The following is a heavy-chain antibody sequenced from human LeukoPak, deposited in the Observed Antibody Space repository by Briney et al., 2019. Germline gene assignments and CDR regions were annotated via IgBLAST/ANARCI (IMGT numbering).Heavy chain of an antibody. Sequence: GASVKVSCKASGGTFSSYAISWVRQAPGQGLEWMGWMNPNSGNTGYAQKFQGRVTMTRNTSISTAYMELSSLRPEDTAVYYCASFHQYNWNDDPYWFDPWGQGTLVTVSS. D-gene: IGHD1-1*01. J-gene: IGHJ5*02. CDR2: MNPNSGNT. CDR1: GGTFSSYA. V-gene: IGHV1-8*02. CDR3: ASFHQYNWNDDPYWFDP.